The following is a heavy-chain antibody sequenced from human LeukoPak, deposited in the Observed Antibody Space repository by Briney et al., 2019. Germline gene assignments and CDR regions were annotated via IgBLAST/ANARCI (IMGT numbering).Heavy chain of an antibody. Sequence: ASVKVSFKASGYSFTAYYMYWVRQAPGQGLEWMGWINPNSGDTKYGQKFQDRVTMTRDAPMSTVYLELRGLTNDDMAVYYCAREGMIVGGGGGFNIWGQGTTVIVSS. CDR2: INPNSGDT. D-gene: IGHD3-22*01. V-gene: IGHV1-2*02. J-gene: IGHJ3*02. CDR3: AREGMIVGGGGGFNI. CDR1: GYSFTAYY.